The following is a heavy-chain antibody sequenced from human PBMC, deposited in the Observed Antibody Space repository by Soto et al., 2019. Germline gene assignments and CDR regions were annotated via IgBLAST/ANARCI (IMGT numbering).Heavy chain of an antibody. J-gene: IGHJ4*02. CDR1: GFTFDDYA. D-gene: IGHD3-16*01. CDR2: INLNGNNI. CDR3: TKDTFYDYVWGSEDS. V-gene: IGHV3-9*01. Sequence: EVQLVESGGGLVQPGRSLRLSCAASGFTFDDYAMHWVRQTPGKGLEWVSGINLNGNNIGYADSVKGRFTISIDNAKNSLYLQMNSLRPEDTVLYYCTKDTFYDYVWGSEDSLGQGTLVTVSA.